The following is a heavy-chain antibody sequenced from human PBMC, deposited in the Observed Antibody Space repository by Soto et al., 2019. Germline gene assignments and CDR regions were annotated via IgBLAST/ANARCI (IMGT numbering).Heavy chain of an antibody. J-gene: IGHJ2*01. CDR3: ARDRLWIGGWYFDL. CDR1: GGSISSYY. V-gene: IGHV4-59*01. CDR2: IYYSGST. D-gene: IGHD3-10*01. Sequence: QVQLQESGPGLVEPSETLSLTCTVSGGSISSYYWSWIRQPPGKGLEWIGYIYYSGSTNYNPSLKSRVTISVDTSKNQFSLKLSSVTAADTAVYYCARDRLWIGGWYFDLWGRGTLVTVSS.